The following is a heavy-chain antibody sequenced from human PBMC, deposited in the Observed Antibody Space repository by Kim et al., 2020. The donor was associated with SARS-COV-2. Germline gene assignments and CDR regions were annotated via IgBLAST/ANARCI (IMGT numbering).Heavy chain of an antibody. Sequence: GGSLRLSCAASGFTFSTYWMTWVRQAPGKGLEWVAIIKQDGSEKYYVDSVRGRFSISRDNAKNSLYLQMSSLRAEDTAVYYCARGGLRSYNMYWGQGTLVTVSA. V-gene: IGHV3-7*01. CDR3: ARGGLRSYNMY. D-gene: IGHD5-12*01. CDR1: GFTFSTYW. J-gene: IGHJ4*02. CDR2: IKQDGSEK.